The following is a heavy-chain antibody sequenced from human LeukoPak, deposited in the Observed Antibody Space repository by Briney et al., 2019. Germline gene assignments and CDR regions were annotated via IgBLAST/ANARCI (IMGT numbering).Heavy chain of an antibody. J-gene: IGHJ4*02. V-gene: IGHV4-4*02. D-gene: IGHD1-1*01. CDR2: IYHSGST. Sequence: SGTLSLTCAVSGGSISSSNWWSWVRLPPGKGLEWIGEIYHSGSTNYDPSLKSRVTISVDKSKNQFSLRLSSVTAADTAVYYCAREQMAATGTIDYWGQGTLVTVSP. CDR3: AREQMAATGTIDY. CDR1: GGSISSSNW.